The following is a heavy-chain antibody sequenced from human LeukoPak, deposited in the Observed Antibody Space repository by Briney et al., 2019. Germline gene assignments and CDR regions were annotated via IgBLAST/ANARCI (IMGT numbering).Heavy chain of an antibody. CDR2: MNPNSGNT. V-gene: IGHV1-8*01. J-gene: IGHJ4*02. D-gene: IGHD6-6*01. CDR3: ARGTRDSSSPLDY. Sequence: GASVKVSCKASGYTFTSYDINWVRQAPGQGLEWMGWMNPNSGNTGYAQKFQGRVTMTRNTSISTAYMELSSLRSEDTAAYYCARGTRDSSSPLDYWGQGTLVTVSS. CDR1: GYTFTSYD.